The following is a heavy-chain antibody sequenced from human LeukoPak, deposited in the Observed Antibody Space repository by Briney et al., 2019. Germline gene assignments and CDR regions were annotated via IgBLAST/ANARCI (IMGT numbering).Heavy chain of an antibody. Sequence: GGSLRLSCAASGFTFSDYYMSWIRQAPGKGLEWVSYISSSSSYTNYADSVKGRFTISRDNAKNSLYLQMNSLRAEDTAVYYCAREVEGYCSSTSCYDGANFDYWGQGTLVAV. CDR1: GFTFSDYY. J-gene: IGHJ4*02. D-gene: IGHD2-2*01. CDR2: ISSSSSYT. CDR3: AREVEGYCSSTSCYDGANFDY. V-gene: IGHV3-11*06.